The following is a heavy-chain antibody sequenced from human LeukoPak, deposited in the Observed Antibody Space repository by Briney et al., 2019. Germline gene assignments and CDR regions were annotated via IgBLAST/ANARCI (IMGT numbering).Heavy chain of an antibody. CDR1: SASFSGYY. J-gene: IGHJ5*02. CDR3: ARLLGDSNHLRLDP. Sequence: SETRSLACAVDSASFSGYYCRWIRHPPGKGREWIGEINHSGSTNYNPSLKSRVTISIDTSKNQFSLKLSSVTAADTAVYYCARLLGDSNHLRLDPWGQGTLVTVSS. CDR2: INHSGST. D-gene: IGHD4-11*01. V-gene: IGHV4-34*01.